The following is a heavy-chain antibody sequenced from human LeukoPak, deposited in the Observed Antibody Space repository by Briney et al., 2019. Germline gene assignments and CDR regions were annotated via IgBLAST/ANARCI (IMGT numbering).Heavy chain of an antibody. CDR3: ARAYYDYVWGTYYDAFDI. V-gene: IGHV4-34*01. CDR1: GGSLSDYY. CDR2: ISHRGRT. Sequence: SETLSLTCAVYGGSLSDYYWSWIRQSPGKGLEWIGEISHRGRTYYNPSLRSRVTISVDTSKNQFSLKLSSVTAADTAVYYCARAYYDYVWGTYYDAFDIWGQGTMVTVSS. J-gene: IGHJ3*02. D-gene: IGHD3-16*01.